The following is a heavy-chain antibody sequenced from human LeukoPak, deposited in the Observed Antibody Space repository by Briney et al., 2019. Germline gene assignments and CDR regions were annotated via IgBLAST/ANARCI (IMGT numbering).Heavy chain of an antibody. CDR2: INPNSGGT. V-gene: IGHV1-2*06. D-gene: IGHD5-18*01. CDR1: GYTFTGYY. J-gene: IGHJ4*02. CDR3: AREWGESPYSYGFDY. Sequence: ASVKVSCKASGYTFTGYYMHWVRQAPGQGLEWMGRINPNSGGTNYAQKFQGRVTMTRDTSISTAYMELSRLRSDDTAVYYCAREWGESPYSYGFDYRGQGTLVTVSS.